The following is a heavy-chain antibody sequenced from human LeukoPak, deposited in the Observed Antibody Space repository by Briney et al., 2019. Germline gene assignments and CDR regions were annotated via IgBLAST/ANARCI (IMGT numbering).Heavy chain of an antibody. CDR3: ARIRCGHSGSVCYNH. J-gene: IGHJ4*02. D-gene: IGHD3-9*01. V-gene: IGHV4-34*01. Sequence: SETLSLTCGVFGVSINDYYWSWIPQSPGKGLEWIGQISHTEGTRYNPSLESRVTMPVGTSENQLSLKLIFVTAADTAVYYCARIRCGHSGSVCYNHWGLGTLVTVSS. CDR1: GVSINDYY. CDR2: ISHTEGT.